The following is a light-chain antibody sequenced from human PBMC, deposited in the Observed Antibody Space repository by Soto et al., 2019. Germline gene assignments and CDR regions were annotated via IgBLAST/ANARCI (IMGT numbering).Light chain of an antibody. CDR2: DAS. CDR1: QSVGSY. V-gene: IGKV3-11*01. J-gene: IGKJ2*01. Sequence: ETVLTQSPVTLSLSPGERATLSCRASQSVGSYLAWYQQKPGQAPRLLIYDASSRAPGVPARFSGSGSGTDFTLTISSLEPEDFAVYYCQQYNRSPYTFGQGSKLE. CDR3: QQYNRSPYT.